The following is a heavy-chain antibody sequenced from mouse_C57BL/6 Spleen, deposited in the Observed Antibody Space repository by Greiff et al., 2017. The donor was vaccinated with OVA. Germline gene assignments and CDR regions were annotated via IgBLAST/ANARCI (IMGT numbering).Heavy chain of an antibody. V-gene: IGHV3-6*01. CDR2: ISYDGSN. D-gene: IGHD1-1*01. J-gene: IGHJ1*03. CDR3: ARDRGYYGSSSLWYFDV. CDR1: GYSITSGYY. Sequence: EVKLQESGPGLVKPSQSLSLTCSVTGYSITSGYYWNWIRQFPGNKLEWMGYISYDGSNNYNPSLKNRISITRDTSKNQFFLKLNSVTTEDTATYYCARDRGYYGSSSLWYFDVWGTGTTVTVSS.